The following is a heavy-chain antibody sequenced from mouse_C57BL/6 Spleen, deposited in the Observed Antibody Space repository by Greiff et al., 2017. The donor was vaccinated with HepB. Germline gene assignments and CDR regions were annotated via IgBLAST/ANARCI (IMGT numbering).Heavy chain of an antibody. CDR3: ARTYDYDVDYFDY. CDR1: GFTFSSYG. CDR2: ISSGGSYT. Sequence: EVQLVESGGDLVKPGGSLKLSCAASGFTFSSYGMSWVRQTPDKRLEWVATISSGGSYTYYPDSVKGRFTISRDDAKNTLYLQMSSLKSEDTAMYYCARTYDYDVDYFDYWGQGTTLTVSS. J-gene: IGHJ2*01. D-gene: IGHD2-4*01. V-gene: IGHV5-6*01.